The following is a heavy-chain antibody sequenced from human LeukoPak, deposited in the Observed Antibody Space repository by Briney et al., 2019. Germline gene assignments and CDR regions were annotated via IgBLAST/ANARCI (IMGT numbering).Heavy chain of an antibody. CDR3: ARGPSTVVTTR. J-gene: IGHJ4*02. Sequence: GGSLRLSCAASGFTFCDYWMTWVREAPGKGLEWVANIKEDGTTKHYVDSVKGRFTISRDNAKRSLYLQMNSLRAEDTALYYCARGPSTVVTTRWGQGTLVAVSS. D-gene: IGHD2-21*02. CDR2: IKEDGTTK. CDR1: GFTFCDYW. V-gene: IGHV3-7*01.